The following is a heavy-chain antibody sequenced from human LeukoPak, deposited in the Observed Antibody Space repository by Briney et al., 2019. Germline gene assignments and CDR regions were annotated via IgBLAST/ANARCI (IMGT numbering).Heavy chain of an antibody. Sequence: SGPTLVKPTQTLTLTCTFSGFSLSTSGVGVGWIRQPPGKALEWLALIYWDDDKRYSPSLKSRLIITKDTSKNQVVLTMTNMGPVDTATYYCAHASWQYGFSDYWGQGTLVTVSS. CDR1: GFSLSTSGVG. J-gene: IGHJ4*02. D-gene: IGHD2-2*01. CDR2: IYWDDDK. V-gene: IGHV2-5*02. CDR3: AHASWQYGFSDY.